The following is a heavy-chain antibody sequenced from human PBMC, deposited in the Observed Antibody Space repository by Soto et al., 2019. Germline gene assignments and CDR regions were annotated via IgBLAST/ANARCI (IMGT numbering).Heavy chain of an antibody. Sequence: EVQLVETGGGLIQPGGSLRLSCAASGFTVSSNYMSWVRQAPGKGLEWVSVIYSGGSTYYADSVKGRFTISRDNSKNTLCLQMNSLRAEDTAVYYCARSHYGSGSYYLSYWGQGTLVTVSS. V-gene: IGHV3-53*02. D-gene: IGHD3-10*01. CDR1: GFTVSSNY. J-gene: IGHJ4*02. CDR3: ARSHYGSGSYYLSY. CDR2: IYSGGST.